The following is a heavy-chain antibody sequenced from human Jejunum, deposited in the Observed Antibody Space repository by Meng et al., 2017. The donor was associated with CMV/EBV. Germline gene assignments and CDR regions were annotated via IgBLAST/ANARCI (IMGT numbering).Heavy chain of an antibody. CDR2: IYSSGST. CDR1: GASISYYH. CDR3: ARGQAVAATGNSFDS. D-gene: IGHD6-19*01. V-gene: IGHV4-4*07. Sequence: QVQLQESGPGLVKPSXXLXLTCTVSGASISYYHWSWIRQPAGKGLEWIGRIYSSGSTNYNPSLKSRVTMSVDTSKNQFSLKVSSVTAADTAVYYCARGQAVAATGNSFDSWGQGALVTVSS. J-gene: IGHJ5*01.